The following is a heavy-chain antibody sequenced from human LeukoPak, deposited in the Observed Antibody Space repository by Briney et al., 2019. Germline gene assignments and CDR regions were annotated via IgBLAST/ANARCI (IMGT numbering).Heavy chain of an antibody. J-gene: IGHJ4*02. CDR3: ARDRGSCSGGSCYYFDY. V-gene: IGHV3-30*04. CDR2: ISYDGRNK. CDR1: GFTFNSYA. Sequence: GGSLRLSCATSGFTFNSYAVHWFRQAPGKGLEWVAVISYDGRNKYFADSVKGRFTISRDNSKNTLYLQMNSLRAEDTAVYHCARDRGSCSGGSCYYFDYWGQGTLVTVSS. D-gene: IGHD2-15*01.